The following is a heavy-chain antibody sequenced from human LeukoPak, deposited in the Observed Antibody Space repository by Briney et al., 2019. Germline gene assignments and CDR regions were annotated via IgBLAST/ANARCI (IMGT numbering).Heavy chain of an antibody. CDR2: ISGSSNTI. CDR3: ARDPTSQQLVEDAFDI. V-gene: IGHV3-48*04. J-gene: IGHJ3*02. Sequence: PGGSLRLSCAASGFTFSSYSMTWLRQAPGKGLEWLSYISGSSNTITYADSVKGRFTISRDNAKSSLYLQMNSLRADDTAVYYCARDPTSQQLVEDAFDIWGQGTMVTVSS. CDR1: GFTFSSYS. D-gene: IGHD6-13*01.